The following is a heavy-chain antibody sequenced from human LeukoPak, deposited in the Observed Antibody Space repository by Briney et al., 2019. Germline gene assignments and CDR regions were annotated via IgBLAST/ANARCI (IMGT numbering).Heavy chain of an antibody. D-gene: IGHD3-22*01. CDR1: GGSISSYY. J-gene: IGHJ4*02. Sequence: SETLSLTCTVSGGSISSYYWSWIRQPPGKGLGWIGYIYYSGSTNYNPSLKSRVTISVDTSKNQFSLKLSSVTAADTAVYFCARGILRDYYDSSGFYHRGGVGYWGQGTLVTVSS. CDR3: ARGILRDYYDSSGFYHRGGVGY. CDR2: IYYSGST. V-gene: IGHV4-59*01.